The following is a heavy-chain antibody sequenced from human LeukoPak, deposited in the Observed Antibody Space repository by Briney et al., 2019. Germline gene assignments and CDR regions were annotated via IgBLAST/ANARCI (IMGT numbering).Heavy chain of an antibody. D-gene: IGHD6-19*01. J-gene: IGHJ4*02. CDR3: ARDGGYIAVAGFFDY. CDR2: ISSSSSYI. CDR1: GITFSSYT. Sequence: GGSLRLSCAASGITFSSYTMNWVRQAPGKGLEWVSSISSSSSYIYYADSVKGRFTISRDNAKNSLYLQMNSLRAEDTAVYYCARDGGYIAVAGFFDYWGQGTLVTVSS. V-gene: IGHV3-21*01.